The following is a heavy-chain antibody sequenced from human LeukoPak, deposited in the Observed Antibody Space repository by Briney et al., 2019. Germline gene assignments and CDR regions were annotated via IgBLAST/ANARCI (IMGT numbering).Heavy chain of an antibody. Sequence: GASVKVSCKASGYTFTSYYMHWVRQAPGQGLEWMGIINPSGGSTSYAQKFQGRVTMARDMSTSTVYMELSSLRSEDTAVYYCARDRGAGIPSDYWGQGTLVTVSS. CDR3: ARDRGAGIPSDY. D-gene: IGHD6-19*01. CDR2: INPSGGST. J-gene: IGHJ4*02. V-gene: IGHV1-46*01. CDR1: GYTFTSYY.